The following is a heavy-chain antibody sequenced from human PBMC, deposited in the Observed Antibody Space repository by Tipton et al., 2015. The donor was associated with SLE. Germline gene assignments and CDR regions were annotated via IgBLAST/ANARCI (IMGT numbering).Heavy chain of an antibody. D-gene: IGHD3-3*01. J-gene: IGHJ6*02. Sequence: TLSLTCTVSGGSISSYYWSWIRQPPGKGLEWIGYTYYSGSTNYNPSLKSRVTISVDTSKIQFSLKLSSVTAADTAVYYCARGRLLEWLSTYYYYYGMDVWGHGTTVTVSS. CDR2: TYYSGST. CDR1: GGSISSYY. V-gene: IGHV4-59*12. CDR3: ARGRLLEWLSTYYYYYGMDV.